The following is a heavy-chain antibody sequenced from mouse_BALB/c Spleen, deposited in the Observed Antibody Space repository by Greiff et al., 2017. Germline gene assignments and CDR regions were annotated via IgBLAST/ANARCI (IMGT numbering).Heavy chain of an antibody. CDR1: GYAFSSSW. CDR3: ARPDAMDY. V-gene: IGHV1-82*01. CDR2: IYPGDGDT. J-gene: IGHJ4*01. Sequence: VQLQQSGPELVKPGASVKISCKASGYAFSSSWMNWVKQRPGQGLEWIGRIYPGDGDTNYNGKFKGKATLTADKSSSTAYMQLSSLTSVDSAVYFCARPDAMDYWGQGTSVTVSS.